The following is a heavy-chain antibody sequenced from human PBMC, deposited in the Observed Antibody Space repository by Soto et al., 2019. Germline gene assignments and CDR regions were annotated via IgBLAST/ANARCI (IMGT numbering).Heavy chain of an antibody. CDR1: GGSIATSSYF. CDR3: SRRAPEGFDP. CDR2: IDYRGTI. Sequence: SETLSLTCTVSGGSIATSSYFWAWIRRPPGKGLEWIGSIDYRGTIYNNPSLKSRVTISVDTSKNHFSLKLDSVTAADTALYYCSRRAPEGFDPWGQGTLVTVS. J-gene: IGHJ5*02. V-gene: IGHV4-39*02.